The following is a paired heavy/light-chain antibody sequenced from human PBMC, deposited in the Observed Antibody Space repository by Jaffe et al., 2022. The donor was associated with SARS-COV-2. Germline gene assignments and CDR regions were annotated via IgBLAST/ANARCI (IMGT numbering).Heavy chain of an antibody. J-gene: IGHJ6*03. CDR3: ARASPQNYGSGSYLAYYYYYYYMDV. Sequence: QVQLVQSGAEVKKPGASVKVSCKASGYTFTSYDINWVRQATGQGLEWMGWMNPNSGNTGYAQKFQGRVTMTRNTSISTAYMELSSLRSEDTAVYYCARASPQNYGSGSYLAYYYYYYYMDVWGKGTTVTVSS. CDR1: GYTFTSYD. CDR2: MNPNSGNT. D-gene: IGHD3-10*01. V-gene: IGHV1-8*01.
Light chain of an antibody. CDR1: QSISSY. CDR3: QQSYSTPQLT. J-gene: IGKJ4*01. V-gene: IGKV1-39*01. Sequence: DIQMTQSPSSLSASVGDRVTITCRASQSISSYLNWYQQKPGKAPKLLIYAASSLQSGVPSRFSGSGSGTDFTLTISSLQPEDFATYYCQQSYSTPQLTFGGGTKVEIK. CDR2: AAS.